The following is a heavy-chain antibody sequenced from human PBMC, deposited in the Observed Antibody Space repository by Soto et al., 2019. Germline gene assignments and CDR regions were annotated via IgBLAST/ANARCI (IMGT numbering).Heavy chain of an antibody. CDR3: ARDLGTGTTFFRKYNWFDP. J-gene: IGHJ5*02. CDR2: IIPIFGTA. CDR1: GGTFSSYA. V-gene: IGHV1-69*13. D-gene: IGHD1-7*01. Sequence: SVKVSCKASGGTFSSYAISWVRQAPGEGLEWMGGIIPIFGTANYAQKFQGRVTITADESTSTAYMELSSLRSEDTAVYYCARDLGTGTTFFRKYNWFDPWGQGTLVTVST.